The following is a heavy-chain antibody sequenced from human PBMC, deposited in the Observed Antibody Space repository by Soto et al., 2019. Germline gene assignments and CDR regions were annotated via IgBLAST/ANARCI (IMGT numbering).Heavy chain of an antibody. CDR3: ARPWGETTSVDY. J-gene: IGHJ4*02. CDR1: GFSINTYW. D-gene: IGHD4-17*01. CDR2: IDPDGRNT. V-gene: IGHV3-74*01. Sequence: PGGSLRLSCVASGFSINTYWMHWVRQAPGKGLVWVSVIDPDGRNTAYADSVKGRFTISRDNAKNTLYLQMNNLQPEDTALYYCARPWGETTSVDYWGQGTLVTVSS.